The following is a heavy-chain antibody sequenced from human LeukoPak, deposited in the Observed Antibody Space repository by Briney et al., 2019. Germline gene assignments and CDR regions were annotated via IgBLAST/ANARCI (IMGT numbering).Heavy chain of an antibody. CDR1: GFIFSSCA. Sequence: GGSLRLSCAASGFIFSSCAMNWVRQGPGKGLEWVSGISGSGGSTYFADSVKGRFTISRDSSKNTVYLQMNSLRVEDTAVYYCAKPLLRGGLDYWGQGTLVTVSS. CDR3: AKPLLRGGLDY. CDR2: ISGSGGST. D-gene: IGHD2-15*01. V-gene: IGHV3-23*01. J-gene: IGHJ4*02.